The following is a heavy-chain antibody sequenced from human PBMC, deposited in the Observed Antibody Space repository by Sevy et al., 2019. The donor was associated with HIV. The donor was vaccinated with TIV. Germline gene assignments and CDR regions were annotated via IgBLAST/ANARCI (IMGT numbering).Heavy chain of an antibody. D-gene: IGHD3-22*01. CDR3: AKDRAWEYYDSSGYYHDY. Sequence: GGSLRLSCAASGFSFSDYYMSWIRQPPGKGLEWVSYISSSGSTIYYADSVKGRFTISRDNSKNTLYLQMNSLRAEDTAVYYCAKDRAWEYYDSSGYYHDYWGQGTLVTVSS. CDR1: GFSFSDYY. CDR2: ISSSGSTI. J-gene: IGHJ4*02. V-gene: IGHV3-11*01.